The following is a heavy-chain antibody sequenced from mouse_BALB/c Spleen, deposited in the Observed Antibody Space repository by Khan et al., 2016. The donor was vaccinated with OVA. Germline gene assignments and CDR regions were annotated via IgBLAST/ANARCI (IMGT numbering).Heavy chain of an antibody. Sequence: VKLLESGAELARPGASVKLSCKASGYTFTSYWMQRVKQRPGQGLVWMGAIYPGDGDTRYTQKLKGKTTLTADKSSSQAYMQLSSLASEDSAVYYCATIYYDYGWGQGTLVTVSA. J-gene: IGHJ3*02. V-gene: IGHV1-87*01. CDR3: ATIYYDYG. D-gene: IGHD2-4*01. CDR2: IYPGDGDT. CDR1: GYTFTSYW.